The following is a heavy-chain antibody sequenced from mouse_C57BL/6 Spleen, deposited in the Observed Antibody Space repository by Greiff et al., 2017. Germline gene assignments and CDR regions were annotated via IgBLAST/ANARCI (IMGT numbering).Heavy chain of an antibody. Sequence: QVQLQQPGAELVKPGASVKLSCKASGYTFTSYWMHWVKQRPGRGLEWIGMIDPNSGGTKYNEKFKSKATLTVDKPSSTAYMQLSSLTSEDSAVYYCARSTNWAYYFDYWGQGTTLTVSS. CDR1: GYTFTSYW. V-gene: IGHV1-72*01. CDR2: IDPNSGGT. D-gene: IGHD4-1*02. CDR3: ARSTNWAYYFDY. J-gene: IGHJ2*01.